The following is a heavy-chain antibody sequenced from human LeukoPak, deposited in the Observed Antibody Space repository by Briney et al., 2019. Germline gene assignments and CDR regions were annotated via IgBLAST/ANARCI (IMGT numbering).Heavy chain of an antibody. CDR3: ARATNYDIGRWFDP. CDR1: GGSISSGSYY. Sequence: SETLSLTCTVSGGSISSGSYYWSWIRQPAGKGLEWIGRIYTSGSTNYNPSLKSRVTISVDTSKNQFSLKLSSVTAADTAVYYCARATNYDIGRWFDPWGQGTLVTVSS. J-gene: IGHJ5*02. D-gene: IGHD3-9*01. V-gene: IGHV4-61*02. CDR2: IYTSGST.